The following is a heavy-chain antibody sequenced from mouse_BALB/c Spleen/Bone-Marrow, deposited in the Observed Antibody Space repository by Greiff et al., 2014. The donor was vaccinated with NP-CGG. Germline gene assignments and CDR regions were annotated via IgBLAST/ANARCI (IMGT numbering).Heavy chain of an antibody. Sequence: DVMLVESGGGLVQPGGSRKLSCAASGFTFSNFGIHWVRQAPEKGLEWVAYISGVSSTIYYADTVKGRFTISGDNPKNTLFLQMTSLRSEDTAMYYCARSTWSYYNGMDYWGQGTSVTVSS. CDR3: ARSTWSYYNGMDY. CDR2: ISGVSSTI. D-gene: IGHD1-1*01. J-gene: IGHJ4*01. V-gene: IGHV5-17*02. CDR1: GFTFSNFG.